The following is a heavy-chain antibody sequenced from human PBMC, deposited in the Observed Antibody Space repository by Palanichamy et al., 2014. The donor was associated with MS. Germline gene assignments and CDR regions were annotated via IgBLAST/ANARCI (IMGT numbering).Heavy chain of an antibody. D-gene: IGHD3-22*01. CDR2: TGNKANGYTA. V-gene: IGHV3-72*01. CDR3: ARDGRPSSGPYDY. Sequence: EVQLVESGGGLVQPGGSLRLSCAASGFTFSDHYMDWVRQAPGKGLEWVGRTGNKANGYTAKYAASVKGRFTISRDDSKNSLYLQMNSLKTEDTAVYYCARDGRPSSGPYDYWSQGTLVTVSS. CDR1: GFTFSDHY. J-gene: IGHJ4*02.